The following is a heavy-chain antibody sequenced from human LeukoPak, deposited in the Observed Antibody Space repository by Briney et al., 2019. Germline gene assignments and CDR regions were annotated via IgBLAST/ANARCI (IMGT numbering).Heavy chain of an antibody. D-gene: IGHD2-2*01. J-gene: IGHJ3*02. CDR2: IKQDGSET. Sequence: GGSLRLSCAASGFTFTNNFMSWVRQVPGKGLEWVANIKQDGSETTYADSVRGRFTISRDNARTSLYLQMNSLRAEDTAVYYCATHCSSVSCSLATFDIWGQGTMVTVSS. CDR1: GFTFTNNF. CDR3: ATHCSSVSCSLATFDI. V-gene: IGHV3-7*01.